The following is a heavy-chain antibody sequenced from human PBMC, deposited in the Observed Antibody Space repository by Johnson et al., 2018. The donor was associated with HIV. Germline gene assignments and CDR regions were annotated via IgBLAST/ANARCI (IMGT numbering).Heavy chain of an antibody. D-gene: IGHD4-23*01. J-gene: IGHJ3*02. CDR1: GFTVSSNY. Sequence: MLLVESGGGVVQPGRSLRLSCAASGFTVSSNYMSWVRQAPGKGLEWVSVIYSGGSTYYADSVKGRFTVSRDNSKNTLYVEMNSLRSEDTAVYYCAKVGRMTTVVTPGDAFDIWGQGTKVTDSS. CDR2: IYSGGST. CDR3: AKVGRMTTVVTPGDAFDI. V-gene: IGHV3-66*02.